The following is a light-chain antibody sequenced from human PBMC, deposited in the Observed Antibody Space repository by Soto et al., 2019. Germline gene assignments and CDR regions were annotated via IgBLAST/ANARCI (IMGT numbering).Light chain of an antibody. Sequence: ETVMTQSPGTLSVSLGERATLSCRASQSVSIHLAWYQQKPGQAPRLLIYDTSTRANGIPARFSGSGSGTEFTLTISSLQSEDFAVYYCQQYSNWPPITFGQGTRLEIK. CDR1: QSVSIH. CDR2: DTS. V-gene: IGKV3-15*01. CDR3: QQYSNWPPIT. J-gene: IGKJ5*01.